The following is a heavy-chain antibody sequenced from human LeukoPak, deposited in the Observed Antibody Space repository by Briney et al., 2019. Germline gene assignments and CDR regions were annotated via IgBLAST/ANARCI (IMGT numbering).Heavy chain of an antibody. J-gene: IGHJ6*02. Sequence: PSQTLSLTCTVSGGSISSGGYYWSWIRQHPGKGLEWIGYIYYSGSTYYNPSLKSRVTISVDTSKNQFSLKLSSVTAADTAVYYCARYGNDAPSYYYYYYGMDVWGQGTTVTVSS. CDR3: ARYGNDAPSYYYYYYGMDV. V-gene: IGHV4-31*03. CDR2: IYYSGST. CDR1: GGSISSGGYY. D-gene: IGHD1-1*01.